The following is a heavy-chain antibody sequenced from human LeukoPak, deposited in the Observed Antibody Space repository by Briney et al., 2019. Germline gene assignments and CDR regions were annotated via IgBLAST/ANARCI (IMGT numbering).Heavy chain of an antibody. CDR3: AKDPKSSLQLLWFGELPDY. J-gene: IGHJ4*02. D-gene: IGHD3-10*01. CDR1: GFTFSSYW. Sequence: GGSLRLSCAASGFTFSSYWMSWVRRAPGKGLEWVANIKQDGSEKYYVDSAKGRFTISRDNAKNSLYLQMNSLRAEDTAVYYCAKDPKSSLQLLWFGELPDYWGQGTLVTVSS. V-gene: IGHV3-7*01. CDR2: IKQDGSEK.